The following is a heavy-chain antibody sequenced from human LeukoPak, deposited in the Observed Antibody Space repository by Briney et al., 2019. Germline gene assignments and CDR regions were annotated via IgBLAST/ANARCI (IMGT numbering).Heavy chain of an antibody. V-gene: IGHV1-69*13. J-gene: IGHJ5*02. CDR2: IIPIFGTA. D-gene: IGHD3-22*01. CDR3: ASGHYYDSSGYTMPPGNWFDP. CDR1: GGTFSSYA. Sequence: GASVKVSCKASGGTFSSYAISWVRQAPGQGLEWMGGIIPIFGTANYAQKFQGRVTITADESTSTAYMELSSLRSEDTAVYYCASGHYYDSSGYTMPPGNWFDPWGQGTLVTVSS.